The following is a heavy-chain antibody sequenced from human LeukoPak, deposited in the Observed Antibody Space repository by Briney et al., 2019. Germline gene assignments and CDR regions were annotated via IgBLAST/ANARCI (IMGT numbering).Heavy chain of an antibody. CDR3: ASRRYYDSTGYFPC. J-gene: IGHJ4*02. V-gene: IGHV4-4*02. Sequence: PSGTLSLTCGVSGGSISSDIWWSWIRQPPGKGLEWIGEIYQRGSPNYNPSLKSRVTISVDKSKNQFSLKLSSVSAADTAVYYCASRRYYDSTGYFPCWGQGTLVTVSS. D-gene: IGHD3-22*01. CDR2: IYQRGSP. CDR1: GGSISSDIW.